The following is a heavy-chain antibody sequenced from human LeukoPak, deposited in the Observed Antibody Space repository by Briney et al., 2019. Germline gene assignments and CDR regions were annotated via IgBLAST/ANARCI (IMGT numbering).Heavy chain of an antibody. CDR2: IYYTGRS. D-gene: IGHD2-2*01. Sequence: SETLSLTCSVSGSSIVSDTYNWGWIRQPPGKGLEWIGSIYYTGRSDYNPSLESRVSISVDTSKNQFSLKLSSVTAADTAVYYCARGPGYCSSTSCYGLYMDVWGKGTTVTISS. V-gene: IGHV4-39*01. CDR3: ARGPGYCSSTSCYGLYMDV. J-gene: IGHJ6*03. CDR1: GSSIVSDTYN.